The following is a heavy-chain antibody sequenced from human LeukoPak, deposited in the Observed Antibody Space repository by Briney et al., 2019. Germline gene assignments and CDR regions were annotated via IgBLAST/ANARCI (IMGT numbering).Heavy chain of an antibody. CDR3: AKRASGSGTSLYYFDY. J-gene: IGHJ4*02. V-gene: IGHV4-59*01. CDR2: IDDSGST. Sequence: SETLSLTCSVSGGSISSYYWSWIRQPPGKGLEWIGYIDDSGSTNYKPSLKSRVTISADTSKNQFSLKLSSVTAADTAVYYCAKRASGSGTSLYYFDYWGQGTLVTVSS. CDR1: GGSISSYY. D-gene: IGHD3-10*01.